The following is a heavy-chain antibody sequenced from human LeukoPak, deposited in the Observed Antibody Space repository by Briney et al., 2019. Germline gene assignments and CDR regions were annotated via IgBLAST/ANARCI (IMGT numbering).Heavy chain of an antibody. CDR3: ARGATYAYYQDY. Sequence: GGSLRLSCADSGFTFSSHWMHWVRQAPGKGLVWVSRIKYDASSTSYADSVKGRFTISGDNAKNTLYLQMNSLRAEDTAVYYCARGATYAYYQDYWGQGTLVTVSS. CDR2: IKYDASST. D-gene: IGHD1-26*01. V-gene: IGHV3-74*01. CDR1: GFTFSSHW. J-gene: IGHJ4*02.